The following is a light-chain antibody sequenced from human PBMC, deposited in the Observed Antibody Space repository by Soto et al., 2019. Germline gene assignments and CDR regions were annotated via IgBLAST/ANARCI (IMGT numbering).Light chain of an antibody. V-gene: IGLV2-14*01. CDR3: SSYTSSSTRV. Sequence: QSALTQPASVSGSPGQSITISCTGTSSDVGGYNYVSWYQQQPGKAPKLMIYEVSNRPSGVSNRFSGSKSGNTASLTISGLQAEDEADYYCSSYTSSSTRVFGGGTKLTV. CDR1: SSDVGGYNY. CDR2: EVS. J-gene: IGLJ3*02.